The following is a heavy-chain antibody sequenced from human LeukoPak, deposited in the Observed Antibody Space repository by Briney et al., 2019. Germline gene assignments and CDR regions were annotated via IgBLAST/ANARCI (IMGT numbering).Heavy chain of an antibody. D-gene: IGHD3-10*01. CDR2: ISYDGSNK. CDR3: ARDSYQDYYGRFDP. Sequence: GSLRLSCAASGFTFSSYAMHWVRQAPGKGLEWVAVISYDGSNKYYADSVKGRFTISRDNSKNTLYLQMNSLRAEDTAVYYCARDSYQDYYGRFDPWGQGTLVIVSS. J-gene: IGHJ5*02. CDR1: GFTFSSYA. V-gene: IGHV3-30-3*01.